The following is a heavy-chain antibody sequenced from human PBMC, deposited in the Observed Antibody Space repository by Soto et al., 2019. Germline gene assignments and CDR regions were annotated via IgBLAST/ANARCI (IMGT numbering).Heavy chain of an antibody. D-gene: IGHD5-12*01. CDR1: GFSFTTSGVA. V-gene: IGHV2-5*01. CDR3: AHSDGGYEIIYFDF. J-gene: IGHJ4*02. CDR2: IYYNDDR. Sequence: SGPTLVNPTQTLTLTCTFSGFSFTTSGVAVGWIRQTPGGALEWLTLIYYNDDRRFSPSLKTRLTITGDTSKNQVVLSLTNVDPGDTATYFCAHSDGGYEIIYFDFWGQGIPVTVSS.